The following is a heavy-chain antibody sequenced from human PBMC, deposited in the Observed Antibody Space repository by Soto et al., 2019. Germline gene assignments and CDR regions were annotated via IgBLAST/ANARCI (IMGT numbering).Heavy chain of an antibody. D-gene: IGHD2-21*02. CDR2: INPSGGST. CDR3: ARGSYGGGDCSYWYFDL. CDR1: GYTFTSYY. J-gene: IGHJ2*01. V-gene: IGHV1-46*01. Sequence: GASVKVSCKASGYTFTSYYMHWVRQAPGQGLEWMGIINPSGGSTSYAQKFQGRVTMTRDTSTSTVYMELSSLRSEDTAVYYCARGSYGGGDCSYWYFDLWGRVTLVTVSS.